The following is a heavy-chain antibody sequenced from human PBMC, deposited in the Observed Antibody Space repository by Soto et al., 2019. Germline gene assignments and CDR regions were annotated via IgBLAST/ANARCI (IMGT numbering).Heavy chain of an antibody. V-gene: IGHV1-69*08. CDR3: AREDYDYSTDY. CDR2: IIPILGIA. CDR1: GGTFSSYT. Sequence: QVQLVQSGAEVKKPGSSVKVSCKASGGTFSSYTISWVRQAPGQGLEWMGRIIPILGIANYAQKFQGRVTITADKSTSTAYMELSSLRSEDTAVYYCAREDYDYSTDYWGQGTLVTVSS. J-gene: IGHJ4*02. D-gene: IGHD3-3*01.